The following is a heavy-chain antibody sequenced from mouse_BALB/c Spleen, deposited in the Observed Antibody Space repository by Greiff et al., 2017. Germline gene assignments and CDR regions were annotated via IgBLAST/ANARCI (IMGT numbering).Heavy chain of an antibody. CDR1: GYTFTSYY. J-gene: IGHJ1*01. Sequence: QVQLQQPGAELVKPGASVKLSCKASGYTFTSYYMYWVKQRPGQGLEWIGGINPSNGGTNFNEKFKSKATLTVDKSSSTAYMQLSSLTSEDSAVYYCTRSADGSSYGWYFDVWGAGTTVTVSS. CDR3: TRSADGSSYGWYFDV. CDR2: INPSNGGT. D-gene: IGHD1-1*01. V-gene: IGHV1S81*02.